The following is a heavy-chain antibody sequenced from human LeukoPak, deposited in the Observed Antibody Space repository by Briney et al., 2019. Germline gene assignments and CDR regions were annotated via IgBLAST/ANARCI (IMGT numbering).Heavy chain of an antibody. Sequence: GGSLRLSCAASGFTFSSYAMHWVRQAPGKGLEWVAVISYDGSNKYYADSVKGRFTISRDNSKNTLYLQMNSLRAEDTAVYYCARVATISRMWNNWFDPWGQGALVTVSS. CDR2: ISYDGSNK. D-gene: IGHD5-12*01. J-gene: IGHJ5*02. CDR3: ARVATISRMWNNWFDP. V-gene: IGHV3-30-3*01. CDR1: GFTFSSYA.